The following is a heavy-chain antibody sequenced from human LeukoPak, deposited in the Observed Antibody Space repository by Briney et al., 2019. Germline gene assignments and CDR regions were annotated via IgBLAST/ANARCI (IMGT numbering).Heavy chain of an antibody. CDR1: GFTFSDYY. J-gene: IGHJ4*02. CDR3: ARTGRRGYSYGKNYYFDY. Sequence: KPGGSLRLCCAASGFTFSDYYMSWIRQAPGKGLEWVSYISSSSSYTNYADSVKGRFTISRDNAKNSLYLQMNSLRAEDTAVYYCARTGRRGYSYGKNYYFDYWGQGTLVTVSS. V-gene: IGHV3-11*06. D-gene: IGHD5-18*01. CDR2: ISSSSSYT.